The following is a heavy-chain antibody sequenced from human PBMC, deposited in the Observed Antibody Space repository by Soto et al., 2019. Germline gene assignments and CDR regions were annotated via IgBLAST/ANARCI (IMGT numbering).Heavy chain of an antibody. CDR3: ARVGPTPYYYYYYMDV. D-gene: IGHD3-16*01. CDR1: GFTFSSYA. CDR2: ISGSGGST. Sequence: GESLKISCAASGFTFSSYAMSWVRQAPGKGLEWVSAISGSGGSTYYADSVKGRFTISRDNSKNTLYLQMNSLRAEDTAVYYCARVGPTPYYYYYYMDVWGKGTTVTVSS. J-gene: IGHJ6*03. V-gene: IGHV3-23*01.